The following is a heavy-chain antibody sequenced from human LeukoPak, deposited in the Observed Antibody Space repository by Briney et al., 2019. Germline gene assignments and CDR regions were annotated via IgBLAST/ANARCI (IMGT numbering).Heavy chain of an antibody. D-gene: IGHD3-3*01. Sequence: GGSLRLSCAASGFTVSSNYMSWVRQAPGKGLEWVATIKQDGSEKNYVDSVKGRFSISRDNAKNSLYLQMNSLRAEDTAVYYCARDRNTDFWSGYYTNYFDYWGQGTLVTVSS. CDR1: GFTVSSNY. CDR2: IKQDGSEK. J-gene: IGHJ4*02. V-gene: IGHV3-7*01. CDR3: ARDRNTDFWSGYYTNYFDY.